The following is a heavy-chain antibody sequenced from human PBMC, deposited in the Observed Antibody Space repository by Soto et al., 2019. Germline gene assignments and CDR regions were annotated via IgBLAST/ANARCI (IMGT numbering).Heavy chain of an antibody. J-gene: IGHJ4*02. CDR3: ARGGHWAADY. V-gene: IGHV3-7*03. D-gene: IGHD7-27*01. CDR1: GFSFSTYW. CDR2: INEDGAAK. Sequence: EVQVVESGGGLVQPGGSLRLSRTASGFSFSTYWLSWLRQAPGKGLEWVARINEDGAAKYYVDPVKGRFTVSRDNTKNSLYLQMNSLTADDTAVYYCARGGHWAADYWGQGTPVTVSS.